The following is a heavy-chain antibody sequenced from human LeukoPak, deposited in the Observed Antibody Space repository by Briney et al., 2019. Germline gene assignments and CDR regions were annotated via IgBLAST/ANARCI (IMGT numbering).Heavy chain of an antibody. V-gene: IGHV3-30*04. CDR2: ISHDESNY. D-gene: IGHD1-26*01. CDR3: ARARTGSYYSPFEY. CDR1: GFTFSAYA. J-gene: IGHJ1*01. Sequence: GTSLRLSCTASGFTFSAYALHWVRQAPGKGLEWVAVISHDESNYYYAESVKGRFSISRDDSTNTLVLQMNSLNTEDAGVYYCARARTGSYYSPFEYWGPGTLVTVSS.